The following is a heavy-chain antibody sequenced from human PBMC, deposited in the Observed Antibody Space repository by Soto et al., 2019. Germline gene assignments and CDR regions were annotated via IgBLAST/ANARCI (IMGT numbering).Heavy chain of an antibody. CDR1: GYTFTSYD. CDR2: MNPNSGNT. Sequence: QVQLVQSGAEVKKPGASVKVSCKASGYTFTSYDINWVRQATGQGLEWMGWMNPNSGNTGYAQKFQGRVTMTRNTSISTAYMELSSLRSQETAVYYCARVWRYQRDPTINFDYWGQGTLVTVSS. V-gene: IGHV1-8*01. J-gene: IGHJ4*02. D-gene: IGHD5-12*01. CDR3: ARVWRYQRDPTINFDY.